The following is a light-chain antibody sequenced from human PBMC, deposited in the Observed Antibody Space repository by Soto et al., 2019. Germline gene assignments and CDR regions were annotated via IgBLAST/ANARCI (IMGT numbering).Light chain of an antibody. CDR2: AAS. CDR3: QQSYSSPPT. Sequence: DIVMTQSPDSLAVSLGERATINCKSSQSVLYSSSNKNYLAWYQQKPGKAPKLLIFAASSLQSGVPSRFSGSRSGPDFTLTISSLQPEDFATYYCQQSYSSPPTFGQGTKVDIK. V-gene: IGKV4-1*01. J-gene: IGKJ1*01. CDR1: QSVLYSSSNKNY.